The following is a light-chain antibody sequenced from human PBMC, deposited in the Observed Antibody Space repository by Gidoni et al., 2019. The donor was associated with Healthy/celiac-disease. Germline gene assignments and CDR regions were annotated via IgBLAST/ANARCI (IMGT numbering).Light chain of an antibody. CDR2: GAS. CDR1: N. Sequence: NLAWYQQKPGQAPRLLIYGASTRATGIPARFSGSGSGTEFTLTISSLQSEDFAVYYCQQYNNWPPWTFGQGTKVEIK. CDR3: QQYNNWPPWT. J-gene: IGKJ1*01. V-gene: IGKV3-15*01.